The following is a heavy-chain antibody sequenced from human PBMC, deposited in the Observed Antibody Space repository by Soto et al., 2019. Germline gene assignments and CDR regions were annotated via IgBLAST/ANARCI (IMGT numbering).Heavy chain of an antibody. V-gene: IGHV3-23*01. CDR3: ATYSGNYERYGVYYGMDV. D-gene: IGHD1-26*01. Sequence: GGSLRLSCAASGLTLSSNAMSWVRQAPGKGLEWVSAISGSGGRTYYADSVKGRFTISRDNSKNTVYLRMNGLKADDSAVYYCATYSGNYERYGVYYGMDVWGQGTTVTVSS. CDR1: GLTLSSNA. CDR2: ISGSGGRT. J-gene: IGHJ6*02.